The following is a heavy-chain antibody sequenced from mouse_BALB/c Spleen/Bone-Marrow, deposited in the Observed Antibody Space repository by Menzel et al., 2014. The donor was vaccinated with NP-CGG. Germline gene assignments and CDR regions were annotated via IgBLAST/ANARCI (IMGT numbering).Heavy chain of an antibody. V-gene: IGHV5-9-2*01. CDR3: ARHAYYDQTEVSFVY. D-gene: IGHD2-4*01. Sequence: EVKLEESGGGLVKSGGSLKLSCAASGFSFNSYGMSWVRQTPEKRLEWVATISGGGSYTFYRDSVKGRFTISRDNAKNNLYLQLSSLRSEDTALYYCARHAYYDQTEVSFVYWGQGTLVTVSA. CDR1: GFSFNSYG. J-gene: IGHJ3*01. CDR2: ISGGGSYT.